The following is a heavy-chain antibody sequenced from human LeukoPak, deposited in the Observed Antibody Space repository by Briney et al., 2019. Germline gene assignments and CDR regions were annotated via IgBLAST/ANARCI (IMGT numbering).Heavy chain of an antibody. CDR3: ARGLTGGSGSYYMDY. Sequence: ASVKVSCKTSGYTFTTSTINWVRQAPGQGLECMGWINTNTGNPTYAQGFTGRFVFSLGTSLSTAYLQISSLKAEDSAIYYCARGLTGGSGSYYMDYWGQGTLVTVSS. CDR2: INTNTGNP. V-gene: IGHV7-4-1*02. J-gene: IGHJ4*02. D-gene: IGHD1-26*01. CDR1: GYTFTTST.